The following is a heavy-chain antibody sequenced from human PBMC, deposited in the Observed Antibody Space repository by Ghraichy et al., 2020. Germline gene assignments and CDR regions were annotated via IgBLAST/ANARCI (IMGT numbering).Heavy chain of an antibody. CDR2: INHSGST. J-gene: IGHJ5*02. Sequence: SETLSLTCAVYGGSFSGYYWSWIRQPPGKGLEWIGEINHSGSTNYNPSLKSRVTISVDTSKNQFSLKLSSVTAADTAVYYCAGVFSSSWYGVDPWGQGTLVTVSS. V-gene: IGHV4-34*01. CDR3: AGVFSSSWYGVDP. CDR1: GGSFSGYY. D-gene: IGHD6-13*01.